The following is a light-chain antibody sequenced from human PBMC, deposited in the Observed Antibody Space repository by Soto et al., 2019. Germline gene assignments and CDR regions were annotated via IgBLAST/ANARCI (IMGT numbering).Light chain of an antibody. CDR1: QSVANN. Sequence: EIVMTQSPVTLSLSPGDRATLSCRASQSVANNLAWFQQRPGQAPRLLVYGASATATGIPARFSGSGSGTEFTLTISSLQSEDFAVYYCQQYNDWPLTFGQGTKVEIK. CDR3: QQYNDWPLT. V-gene: IGKV3-15*01. J-gene: IGKJ1*01. CDR2: GAS.